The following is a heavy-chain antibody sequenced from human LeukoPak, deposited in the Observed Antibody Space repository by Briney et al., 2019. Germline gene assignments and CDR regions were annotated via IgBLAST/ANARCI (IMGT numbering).Heavy chain of an antibody. Sequence: PSETLSLTGTVSGGSISSGDYYWSWIRQPPGKGLEWIGYIYYSGSTYYNPSLKSRVTISVDTSKNQFSLKLSSVTAADTAVYYCARVPAIIVVPAADRGNWFDPWGQGTLVTVSS. V-gene: IGHV4-30-4*08. J-gene: IGHJ5*02. D-gene: IGHD2-2*01. CDR3: ARVPAIIVVPAADRGNWFDP. CDR1: GGSISSGDYY. CDR2: IYYSGST.